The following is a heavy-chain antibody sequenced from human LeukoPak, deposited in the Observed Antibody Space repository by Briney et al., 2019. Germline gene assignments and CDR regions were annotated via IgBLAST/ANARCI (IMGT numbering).Heavy chain of an antibody. CDR2: ISAYNGNT. CDR1: GYTFTSYG. Sequence: GASVKVSCKASGYTFTSYGISWVRQAPGQGLVWMGWISAYNGNTNYAQKLQGRVTMTTDTSTSTAYMELSSLRSEDTAVYYCARDYYGSGSYLLWGQGTLVTVSS. V-gene: IGHV1-18*01. D-gene: IGHD3-10*01. J-gene: IGHJ4*02. CDR3: ARDYYGSGSYLL.